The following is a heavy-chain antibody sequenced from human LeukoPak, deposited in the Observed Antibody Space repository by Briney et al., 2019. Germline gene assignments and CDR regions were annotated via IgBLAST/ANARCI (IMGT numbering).Heavy chain of an antibody. V-gene: IGHV4-59*01. Sequence: SETLSLTCTVSGGSISSYYWSWIRQPPGKGLEWIGYIYYSGSTNYNPSLKSRVTISVDTSKNQFSLKLSSVAAADTAVYYCAATEGDTIFQDYWGQGTLVTVSS. D-gene: IGHD3-9*01. CDR2: IYYSGST. J-gene: IGHJ4*02. CDR1: GGSISSYY. CDR3: AATEGDTIFQDY.